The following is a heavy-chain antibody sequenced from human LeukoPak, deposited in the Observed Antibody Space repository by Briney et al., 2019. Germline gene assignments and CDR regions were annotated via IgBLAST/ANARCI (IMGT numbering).Heavy chain of an antibody. J-gene: IGHJ5*02. CDR3: AARDRLRRYYDYWSGYEAQSVAKTPTKTWFDP. D-gene: IGHD3-3*01. CDR1: GVSFSGYY. Sequence: PSETLSLTCAVYGVSFSGYYWSWIRQPPGKGLEWIGEISRGGGTNFNPSLKSRVTMSVDTAKNQFSLKLSSVTAADTAVYYCAARDRLRRYYDYWSGYEAQSVAKTPTKTWFDPWGQGTLVTVSS. CDR2: ISRGGGT. V-gene: IGHV4-34*01.